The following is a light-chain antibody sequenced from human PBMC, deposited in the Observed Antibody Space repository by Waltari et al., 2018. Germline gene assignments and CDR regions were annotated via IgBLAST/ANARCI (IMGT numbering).Light chain of an antibody. V-gene: IGKV4-1*01. J-gene: IGKJ1*01. CDR3: QQYYSSPRT. Sequence: DIVMTQSPDSLAVSLGERSTIKCKSRQSVLYSSNNKNYLAWYQQKPGQPPKLLISWASTRESGVPDRFSGSGSGTDFTLTISSLQAEDVAVYYCQQYYSSPRTFGQGTKVEIK. CDR2: WAS. CDR1: QSVLYSSNNKNY.